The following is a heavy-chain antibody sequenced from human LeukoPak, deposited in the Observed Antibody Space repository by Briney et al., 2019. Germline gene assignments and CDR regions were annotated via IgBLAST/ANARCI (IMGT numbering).Heavy chain of an antibody. J-gene: IGHJ4*02. CDR2: IYTCGNT. CDR1: GASISNYY. V-gene: IGHV4-4*07. D-gene: IGHD5-18*01. Sequence: PSETLSLTCTVSGASISNYYWIWIRQPAGKGLEWIGLIYTCGNTNYNPSLKSRVTMSVDTSKNQFSLKLSSVTAADTAVYYCARVRGITSMAYFDYWGQGTLVTVSS. CDR3: ARVRGITSMAYFDY.